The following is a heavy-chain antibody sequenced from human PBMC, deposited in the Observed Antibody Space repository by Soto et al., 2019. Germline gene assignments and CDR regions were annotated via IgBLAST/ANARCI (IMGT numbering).Heavy chain of an antibody. D-gene: IGHD2-2*01. CDR2: ISGSGGST. J-gene: IGHJ6*03. CDR3: AKAGYCSSATCATRYYYMDV. Sequence: GGSLRLSCAASGFTFNSYAMGWVRQAPGKGLEWVSAISGSGGSTYYADSVKGRFTISRDNSKNTLYLQMNSLRAEDTAVYYCAKAGYCSSATCATRYYYMDVWGKGTTVTVSS. V-gene: IGHV3-23*01. CDR1: GFTFNSYA.